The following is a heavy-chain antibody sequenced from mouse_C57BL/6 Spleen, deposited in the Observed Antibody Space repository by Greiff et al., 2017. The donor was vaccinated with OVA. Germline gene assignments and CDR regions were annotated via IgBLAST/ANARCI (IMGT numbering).Heavy chain of an antibody. Sequence: QVQLQQSGAELARPGASVKMSCKASGYTFTSYTMHWVKQRPGQGLEWIGYINPSSGYTKYNQKFKDKATLTADKSSSTAYMQLSSLTSEDSAVYYCARDHGEGYFDYWGQGTTLTVSS. V-gene: IGHV1-4*01. CDR3: ARDHGEGYFDY. J-gene: IGHJ2*01. CDR1: GYTFTSYT. CDR2: INPSSGYT.